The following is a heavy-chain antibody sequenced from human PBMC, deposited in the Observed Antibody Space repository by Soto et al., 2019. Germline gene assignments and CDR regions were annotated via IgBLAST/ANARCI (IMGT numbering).Heavy chain of an antibody. CDR2: IYQTGST. V-gene: IGHV4-61*01. D-gene: IGHD2-21*02. CDR1: GASVSSESYY. J-gene: IGHJ4*02. CDR3: AKNRSPRGMVTLFEEEED. Sequence: QVQLQESGPGLVKPSETLSLTCSVTGASVSSESYYWTWIRQPPGKGLEWIGYIYQTGSTDSNPSLKTRVTISLDSAKNQFSLKLTSVTAADTAIDYCAKNRSPRGMVTLFEEEEDWGRGILVTVSS.